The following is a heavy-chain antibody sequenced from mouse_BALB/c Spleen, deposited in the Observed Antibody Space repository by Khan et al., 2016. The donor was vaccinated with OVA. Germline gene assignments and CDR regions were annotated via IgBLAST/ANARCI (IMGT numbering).Heavy chain of an antibody. CDR1: GYSITSDYA. D-gene: IGHD1-1*01. CDR3: ARSVTITTVVATDFDY. CDR2: ISYSGRT. J-gene: IGHJ2*01. V-gene: IGHV3-2*02. Sequence: VQLKESGPGLVKPSQSLSLTCTVTGYSITSDYAWNWIRQFPGNKLEWMGYISYSGRTSYNPSLKSRISITRDTSKNQFFLPLNSVTTVDTATYYCARSVTITTVVATDFDYWGQGTTLTVSS.